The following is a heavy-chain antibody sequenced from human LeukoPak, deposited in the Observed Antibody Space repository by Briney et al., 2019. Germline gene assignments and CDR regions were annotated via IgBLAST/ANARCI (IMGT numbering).Heavy chain of an antibody. CDR2: IDASGSDT. D-gene: IGHD1-14*01. CDR3: ADYRKPQGLDY. V-gene: IGHV3-23*01. Sequence: GGSLRLSCEVSEFPFSVYAMAWVRQAPGQGLEWVSAIDASGSDTYYSDSVKGRFTISRDNSKNTVYLQMNSLRVEDTAVYYCADYRKPQGLDYWGQGTLVTVSS. CDR1: EFPFSVYA. J-gene: IGHJ4*02.